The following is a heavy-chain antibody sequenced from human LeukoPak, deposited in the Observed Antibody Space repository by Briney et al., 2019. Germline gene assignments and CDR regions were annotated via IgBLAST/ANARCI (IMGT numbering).Heavy chain of an antibody. Sequence: LPGGSLRLSCSASGFPFNTYAIHWVRQAPGKGLEYVAGISSNGDNTDFADSAKGRFTISRDNSKSTLFLQMNSLRVEDTAVYYCARGRGSSWNDFDYWGQGTLVTVSS. V-gene: IGHV3-64*04. D-gene: IGHD6-13*01. J-gene: IGHJ4*02. CDR3: ARGRGSSWNDFDY. CDR1: GFPFNTYA. CDR2: ISSNGDNT.